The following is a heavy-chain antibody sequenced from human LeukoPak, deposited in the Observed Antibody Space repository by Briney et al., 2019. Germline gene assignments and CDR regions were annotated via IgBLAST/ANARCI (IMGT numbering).Heavy chain of an antibody. D-gene: IGHD3-10*01. Sequence: GGSLRLSCAASGFTFDDYGMSWVRQAPGKGLEWVSGINWNGGSTGYADSVKGRFTISRDNAKNSLYLQMNSLRAEDTALYYCATRSGSYDYDAFDIWDQGTMVTVSS. J-gene: IGHJ3*02. CDR3: ATRSGSYDYDAFDI. V-gene: IGHV3-20*04. CDR2: INWNGGST. CDR1: GFTFDDYG.